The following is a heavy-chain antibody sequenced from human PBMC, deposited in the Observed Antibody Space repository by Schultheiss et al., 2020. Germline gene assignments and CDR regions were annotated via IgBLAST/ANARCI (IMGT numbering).Heavy chain of an antibody. CDR3: ARQMTTVTPIHYYYYGMDV. D-gene: IGHD4-11*01. V-gene: IGHV4-59*08. CDR2: IYYSGST. J-gene: IGHJ6*02. CDR1: GASISDYY. Sequence: SETLSLTCTVSGASISDYYWSWIRQPPGKGLEWIGYIYYSGSTNYNPSLKSRVTISVDTSKNQFSLKLSSVTAADTAVYYCARQMTTVTPIHYYYYGMDVWGQGTTVTVSS.